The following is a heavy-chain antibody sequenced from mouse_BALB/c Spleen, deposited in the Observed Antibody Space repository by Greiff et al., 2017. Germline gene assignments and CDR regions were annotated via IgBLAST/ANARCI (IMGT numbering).Heavy chain of an antibody. CDR2: ISYSGST. Sequence: EVQLQESGPGLVKPSQSLSLTCTVTGYSITSDYAWNWIRQFPGNKLEWMGYISYSGSTSYNPSLKSRISITRDTSKNQFFLQLNSVTTEDTATYYCARFYYGSTTYYYAMDYWGQGTSVTVSS. J-gene: IGHJ4*01. CDR1: GYSITSDYA. D-gene: IGHD1-1*01. V-gene: IGHV3-2*02. CDR3: ARFYYGSTTYYYAMDY.